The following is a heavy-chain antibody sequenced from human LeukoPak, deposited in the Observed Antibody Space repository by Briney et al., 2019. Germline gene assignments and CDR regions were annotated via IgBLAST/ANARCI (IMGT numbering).Heavy chain of an antibody. CDR1: GFTFSYYS. CDR2: ISYDGSNK. CDR3: AKGSSDYYDSSGYYLNAFDI. Sequence: GGSLRLSCVASGFTFSYYSMNWVRQAPGKGLEWVAVISYDGSNKYYADSVKGRFTISRDNSKNTLYLQMNSLRAEDTAVYYCAKGSSDYYDSSGYYLNAFDIWGQGTMVTVSS. J-gene: IGHJ3*02. D-gene: IGHD3-22*01. V-gene: IGHV3-30*18.